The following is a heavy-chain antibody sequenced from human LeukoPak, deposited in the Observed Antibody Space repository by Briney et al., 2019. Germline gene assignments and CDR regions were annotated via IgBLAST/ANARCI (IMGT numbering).Heavy chain of an antibody. D-gene: IGHD6-19*01. V-gene: IGHV3-74*01. CDR1: GFTFSSYW. J-gene: IGHJ4*02. CDR2: INSDGSST. CDR3: ARIYSSGWYQGERFDY. Sequence: PGGSLRLSCAASGFTFSSYWMHWVRQAPGKGLVWVSRINSDGSSTSYADSVKGRFTISRDNAKNTLYLRMNSLRAEDTAVYYCARIYSSGWYQGERFDYWGQGTLVTVSS.